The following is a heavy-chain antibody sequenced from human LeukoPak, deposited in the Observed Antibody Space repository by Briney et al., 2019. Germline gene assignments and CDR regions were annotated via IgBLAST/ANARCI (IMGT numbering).Heavy chain of an antibody. Sequence: GGSLRLSCAASGFTFSSYAMSWVRQAPGKGLEWVSTISGSGGGTYYADSVKGRFTISRDNSKNTLYVQMNSLRVEDTAVYYCAKSDPNYGGNPDYWGQGTLVTVSS. CDR1: GFTFSSYA. CDR3: AKSDPNYGGNPDY. V-gene: IGHV3-23*01. J-gene: IGHJ4*02. CDR2: ISGSGGGT. D-gene: IGHD4-23*01.